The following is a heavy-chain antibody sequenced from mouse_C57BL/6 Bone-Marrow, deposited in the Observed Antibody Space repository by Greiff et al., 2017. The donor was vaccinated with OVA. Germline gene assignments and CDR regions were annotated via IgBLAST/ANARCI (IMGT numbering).Heavy chain of an antibody. CDR3: AREGVWYRFAY. CDR1: GFTFSSYA. Sequence: DVHLVESGGGLVKPGGSLKLSCAASGFTFSSYAMSWVRQTPEKRLEWVATISDGGSYTYYPDNVKGRFTISRDNAKNNLYLQMSHLKSEDTAMYYCAREGVWYRFAYWGQGTLVTVSA. J-gene: IGHJ3*01. D-gene: IGHD2-10*02. V-gene: IGHV5-4*01. CDR2: ISDGGSYT.